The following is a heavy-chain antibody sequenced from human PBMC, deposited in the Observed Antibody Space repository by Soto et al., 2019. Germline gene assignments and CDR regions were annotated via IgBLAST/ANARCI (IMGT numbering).Heavy chain of an antibody. CDR3: ARDIRFLEWSGDYYYYYGMDV. J-gene: IGHJ6*02. Sequence: QVQLVQSGAEVKKPGASVKVSCKASGYTFTSYGISWVRQAPGQGPEWMGWISAYNGNTNYAQKLQGRVTMTTDTSTSTAYMELRSLRSDDTAVYYCARDIRFLEWSGDYYYYYGMDVWGQGTTVTVSS. CDR2: ISAYNGNT. CDR1: GYTFTSYG. D-gene: IGHD3-3*01. V-gene: IGHV1-18*01.